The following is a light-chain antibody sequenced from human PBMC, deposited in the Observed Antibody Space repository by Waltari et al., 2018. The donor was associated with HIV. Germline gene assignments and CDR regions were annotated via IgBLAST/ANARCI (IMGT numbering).Light chain of an antibody. CDR1: NSNIGSTYD. J-gene: IGLJ3*02. Sequence: QSVLTQPPSVSGAPGQRVIISCTGSNSNIGSTYDVHWYQLLPGKAPKLLIYANNNRPSGVPDRFSGSKSGASASLAITGLQAEDEADYSCQSYDSRLSAWVFGGGTKVTVL. CDR2: ANN. V-gene: IGLV1-40*01. CDR3: QSYDSRLSAWV.